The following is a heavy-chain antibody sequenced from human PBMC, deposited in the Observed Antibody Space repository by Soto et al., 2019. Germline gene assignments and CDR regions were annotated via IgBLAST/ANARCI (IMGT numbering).Heavy chain of an antibody. J-gene: IGHJ4*02. CDR1: GFTFSSYG. CDR2: IWYDGSNK. CDR3: ARDGAAGTGIDY. D-gene: IGHD6-13*01. Sequence: GGSLSLSCAASGFTFSSYGMHWVRQAPGKGLEWVAVIWYDGSNKYYADSVKGRFTISRDNSKNTLYLQMNSLRAEDTAVYYCARDGAAGTGIDYWGQGTLVTVSS. V-gene: IGHV3-33*01.